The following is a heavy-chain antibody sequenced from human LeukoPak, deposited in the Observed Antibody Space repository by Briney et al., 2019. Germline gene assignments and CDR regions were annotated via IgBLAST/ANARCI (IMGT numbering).Heavy chain of an antibody. D-gene: IGHD3-16*02. CDR1: GGTFSSYA. CDR2: IIPIFGTA. Sequence: SVKVSCKASGGTFSSYAISWVRRAPGQGLEWMGGIIPIFGTANYAQKFQGRVTITADESTSTAYMELSSLRSEDTAVYYCARAYDYVWGSYRRREVYYFDYWGQGTLVTVSS. V-gene: IGHV1-69*01. J-gene: IGHJ4*02. CDR3: ARAYDYVWGSYRRREVYYFDY.